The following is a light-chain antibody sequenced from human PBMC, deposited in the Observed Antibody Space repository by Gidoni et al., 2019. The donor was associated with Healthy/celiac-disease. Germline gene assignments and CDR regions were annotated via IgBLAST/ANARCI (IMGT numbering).Light chain of an antibody. CDR2: EVS. V-gene: IGLV2-14*01. CDR3: SSYTSSSTLV. CDR1: SSDVGGYNY. Sequence: QSALTQPASVSGSPGQSITISCTGTSSDVGGYNYVSWYQQHPGKAPKLMIYEVSNRPSGVSNRFSGSKSGNPASLTISWLQAEDEADYYCSSYTSSSTLVFGTGTKVTVL. J-gene: IGLJ1*01.